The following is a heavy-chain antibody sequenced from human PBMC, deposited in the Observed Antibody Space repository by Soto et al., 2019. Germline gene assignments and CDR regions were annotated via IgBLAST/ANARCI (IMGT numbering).Heavy chain of an antibody. CDR2: ISGDGGST. CDR1: RFTFSDYT. D-gene: IGHD1-26*01. Sequence: GGSLRLSCSASRFTFSDYTMHWVRQAPGKGLEYVSAISGDGGSTYYADSVKDRYTISRDNSKNTLYLQIRSQRAEDTAVNFCVKAVFSGYYYVPFDYWGQGTLVTVSS. V-gene: IGHV3-64D*06. J-gene: IGHJ4*02. CDR3: VKAVFSGYYYVPFDY.